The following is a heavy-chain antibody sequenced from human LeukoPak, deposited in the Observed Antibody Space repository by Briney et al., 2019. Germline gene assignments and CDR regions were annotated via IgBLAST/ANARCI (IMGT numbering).Heavy chain of an antibody. CDR1: GGSISSGGYY. CDR3: ARADIVVVPAAADAFDI. D-gene: IGHD2-2*01. CDR2: IYYSGST. J-gene: IGHJ3*02. Sequence: SQTLSLTCTVSGGSISSGGYYWSWIRQPPGKGLEWIGYIYYSGSTYYNPSLKSRVTISVDTSKNQFSLKLSSVTAADTAVYYCARADIVVVPAAADAFDIWGQGTMVTVSS. V-gene: IGHV4-30-4*08.